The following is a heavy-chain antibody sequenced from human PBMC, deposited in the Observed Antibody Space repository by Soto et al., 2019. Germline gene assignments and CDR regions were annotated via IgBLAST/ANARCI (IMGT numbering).Heavy chain of an antibody. CDR2: INDSGST. D-gene: IGHD3-10*01. CDR1: GGSFSGHY. CDR3: GGVGGNGDSGKTGGPSFDY. V-gene: IGHV4-34*01. J-gene: IGHJ4*02. Sequence: QVQLQQWGAGLLKPSETLSLTCAVYGGSFSGHYWSWIRQPPGKGLEWIGEINDSGSTNYNPSLKSGATISVDTSRTQFSRRLNFGTAADTVGFYCGGVGGNGDSGKTGGPSFDYWGREPWSPSPQ.